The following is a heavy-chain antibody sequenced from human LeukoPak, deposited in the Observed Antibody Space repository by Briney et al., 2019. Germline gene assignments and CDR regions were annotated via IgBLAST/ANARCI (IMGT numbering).Heavy chain of an antibody. Sequence: PGGSLRLSCAASGFTFSSYAMSWVRQAPGKGLEWVSAISGSGGSTYYADSVKGRFTISRDNSKNTLYLQMNSLRAEDTAVYYCAKENYDILTGYYIMGDYWGQGTLVTVSS. J-gene: IGHJ4*02. V-gene: IGHV3-23*01. CDR2: ISGSGGST. CDR3: AKENYDILTGYYIMGDY. CDR1: GFTFSSYA. D-gene: IGHD3-9*01.